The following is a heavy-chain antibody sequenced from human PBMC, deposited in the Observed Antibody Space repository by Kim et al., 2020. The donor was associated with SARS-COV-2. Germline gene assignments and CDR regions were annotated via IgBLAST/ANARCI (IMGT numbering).Heavy chain of an antibody. V-gene: IGHV1-18*01. J-gene: IGHJ6*02. CDR3: ARDHGHSNYDLGRYYYYYGMDV. Sequence: ASVKVSCKASGYTFTSYGISWVRQAPGQGLEWMGWISAYNGNTNYAQKLQGRVTMTTDTSTSTAYMELRSLRSDDTAVYYCARDHGHSNYDLGRYYYYYGMDVWGQGTTVTVSS. D-gene: IGHD4-4*01. CDR1: GYTFTSYG. CDR2: ISAYNGNT.